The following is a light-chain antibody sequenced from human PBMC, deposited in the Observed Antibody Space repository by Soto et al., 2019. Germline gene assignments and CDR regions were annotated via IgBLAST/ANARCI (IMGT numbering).Light chain of an antibody. V-gene: IGKV3-20*01. Sequence: EIVLTQSPGTLSLSPVERATLSCRASQSVSSSYLAWYQQKPGQAPRLLIHGASSRATGIPDRFSGSGSGTDFTLTISSLQPDDFATYYCQQYNSYWTFGQGTKVDIK. J-gene: IGKJ1*01. CDR3: QQYNSYWT. CDR2: GAS. CDR1: QSVSSSY.